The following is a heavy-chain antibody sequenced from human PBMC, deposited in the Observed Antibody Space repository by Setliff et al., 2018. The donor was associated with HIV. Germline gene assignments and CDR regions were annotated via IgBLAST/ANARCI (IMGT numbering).Heavy chain of an antibody. CDR2: INAGNGLT. V-gene: IGHV1-3*01. J-gene: IGHJ4*02. Sequence: ASVKVPCKAFGANFSSFAIHWVRQAPGQRLEWMGWINAGNGLTKYSETFQGRVTVTRDTSANAVYMTLTSLTFEDTAVFYCARGPTSSGWFYWGQGTLVTVSS. CDR3: ARGPTSSGWFY. CDR1: GANFSSFA. D-gene: IGHD6-19*01.